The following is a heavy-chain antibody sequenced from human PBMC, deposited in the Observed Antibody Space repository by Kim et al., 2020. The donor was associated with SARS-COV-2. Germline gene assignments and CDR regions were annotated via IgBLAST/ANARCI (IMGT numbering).Heavy chain of an antibody. D-gene: IGHD2-2*01. Sequence: SVKGRFTISRDNSKNTLYLQMNSLRAEDTAVYYCALGYCSSTSCPHFFDYWGQGTLVTVSS. J-gene: IGHJ4*02. CDR3: ALGYCSSTSCPHFFDY. V-gene: IGHV3-23*01.